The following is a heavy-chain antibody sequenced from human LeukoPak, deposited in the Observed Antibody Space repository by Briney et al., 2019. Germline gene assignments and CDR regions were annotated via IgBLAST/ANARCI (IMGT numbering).Heavy chain of an antibody. CDR1: GYTFTNFD. J-gene: IGHJ4*02. Sequence: ASVKVSCKASGYTFTNFDINWVRQAPGQGLEWMGWINPNSGGTNYAQKFQGRVTMTRDTSISTAYMELSRLRSDDTAVYFCARGKSRGSHIDYWGQGTLVTVSS. V-gene: IGHV1-2*02. CDR3: ARGKSRGSHIDY. CDR2: INPNSGGT. D-gene: IGHD1-26*01.